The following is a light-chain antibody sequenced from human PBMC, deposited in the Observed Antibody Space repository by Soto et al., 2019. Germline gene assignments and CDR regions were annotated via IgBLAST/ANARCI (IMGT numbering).Light chain of an antibody. V-gene: IGLV2-14*01. J-gene: IGLJ2*01. Sequence: QSVLTQPASVSGSHGQSITISCTGTSSDVGGYNYVSWYQQHPGKAPKLIIYEVNNRPSGVSNRFSGSQSGTSATLGITGLQTGDEADYYCGTWDNSLSAVFGGGTKLTVL. CDR3: GTWDNSLSAV. CDR2: EVN. CDR1: SSDVGGYNY.